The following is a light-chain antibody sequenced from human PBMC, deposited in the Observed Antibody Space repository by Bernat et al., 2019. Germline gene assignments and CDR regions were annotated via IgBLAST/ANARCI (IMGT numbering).Light chain of an antibody. CDR3: SAWDASLSAWV. CDR1: IDNVGYQG. J-gene: IGLJ3*02. V-gene: IGLV10-54*01. Sequence: QAGLTQPPSMSKGLRQTATLTCTGNIDNVGYQGAAWLQQHQAHPPKLLSYRNNLRPSGIAERFSAARSGNTASLTITGLQPEDEADYYCSAWDASLSAWVFGGGTKLTVL. CDR2: RNN.